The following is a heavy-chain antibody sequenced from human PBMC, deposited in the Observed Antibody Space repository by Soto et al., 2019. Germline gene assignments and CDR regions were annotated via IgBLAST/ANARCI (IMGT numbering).Heavy chain of an antibody. CDR2: ISYDGSNK. J-gene: IGHJ4*02. Sequence: GGSLRLSCAASGFTFSSYAMHLVRQAPGKGLEWVAVISYDGSNKYYADSVKGRFTISRDNPKNTLYLQMNSLRAEDTAVYYCAREKAAAGKATLDYWGQGTLVTVSS. CDR3: AREKAAAGKATLDY. V-gene: IGHV3-30-3*01. CDR1: GFTFSSYA. D-gene: IGHD6-13*01.